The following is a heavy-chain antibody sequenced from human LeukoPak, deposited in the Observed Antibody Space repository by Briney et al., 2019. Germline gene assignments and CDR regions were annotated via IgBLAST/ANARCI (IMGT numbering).Heavy chain of an antibody. J-gene: IGHJ4*02. CDR2: IHYSGTT. CDR3: ARIVPYNYGYIDY. D-gene: IGHD5-18*01. CDR1: GGSISAYY. Sequence: TPSETLSLTCTVSGGSISAYYWSWIRQPPGKGLEWIGYIHYSGTTNYYPSLKSRVTIALDTSKNQFSLKLNSVTAADTAVYYCARIVPYNYGYIDYWGQGTLVTVSS. V-gene: IGHV4-59*01.